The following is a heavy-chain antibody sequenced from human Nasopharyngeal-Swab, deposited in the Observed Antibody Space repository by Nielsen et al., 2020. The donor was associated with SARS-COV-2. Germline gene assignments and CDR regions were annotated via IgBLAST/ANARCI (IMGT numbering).Heavy chain of an antibody. CDR2: ISSSSSYI. D-gene: IGHD4-11*01. V-gene: IGHV3-21*01. J-gene: IGHJ6*02. CDR3: ARFLDKVDYTYGMDV. Sequence: VRQMPGKGLEWVSSISSSSSYIYYADSVKGRFTISRDNAKNSLYLQMNSLRAEDTAVYYCARFLDKVDYTYGMDVWGQGTTVTVSS.